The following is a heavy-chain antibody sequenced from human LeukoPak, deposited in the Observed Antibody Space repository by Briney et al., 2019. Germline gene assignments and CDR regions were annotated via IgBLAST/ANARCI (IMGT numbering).Heavy chain of an antibody. J-gene: IGHJ4*02. D-gene: IGHD3-22*01. CDR1: GFTFSSYG. CDR2: ISYDGSNK. Sequence: PGGSLRLSCAASGFTFSSYGMHWVRQAPGKGLEWVAVISYDGSNKYYADSVKGRFTISRDNSKNTLYLQMNSLRAEDTAVYYCAKATYYYDSSGPEYWGQGTLVTVSS. CDR3: AKATYYYDSSGPEY. V-gene: IGHV3-30*18.